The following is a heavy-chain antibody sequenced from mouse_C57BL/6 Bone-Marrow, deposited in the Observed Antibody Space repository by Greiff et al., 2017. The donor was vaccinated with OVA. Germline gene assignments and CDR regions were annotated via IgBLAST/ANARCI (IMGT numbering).Heavy chain of an antibody. CDR3: ARAATGTRAMDY. Sequence: EVKLVESGPGLVKPSQSLSLTCSVTGYSITSGYYWNWIRQFPGNKLGWMGFISYDGSNNYNPSLNNRIPFTRDTSKNQFFRKLNSVTTEDTATYYCARAATGTRAMDYWGQGTSVTVSS. V-gene: IGHV3-6*01. J-gene: IGHJ4*01. D-gene: IGHD4-1*02. CDR2: ISYDGSN. CDR1: GYSITSGYY.